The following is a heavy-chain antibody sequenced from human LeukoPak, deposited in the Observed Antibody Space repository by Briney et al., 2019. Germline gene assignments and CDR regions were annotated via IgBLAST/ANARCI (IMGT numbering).Heavy chain of an antibody. D-gene: IGHD6-6*01. J-gene: IGHJ4*02. Sequence: GGSLRLSCAASGFTFGSCWMNWARQAPGKGLEWVSAISGSGGSTYYADSVKGRFTISRDNSKNTLYLQMNSLRAEDTAVYYCAKDLEVYSSSSGLDYWGQGTLVTVSS. CDR1: GFTFGSCW. V-gene: IGHV3-23*01. CDR3: AKDLEVYSSSSGLDY. CDR2: ISGSGGST.